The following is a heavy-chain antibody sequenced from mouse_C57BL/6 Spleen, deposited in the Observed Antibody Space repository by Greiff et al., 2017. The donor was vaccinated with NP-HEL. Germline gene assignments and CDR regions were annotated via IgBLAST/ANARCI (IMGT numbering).Heavy chain of an antibody. CDR3: ARFVQLGDAIDY. J-gene: IGHJ4*01. CDR2: IYPGGGYT. Sequence: QVQLQQSGAELAKPGASVKLSCKASGYTFTSYWMHWVKQRPGQGLEWIGYIYPGGGYTNYNQKFKDKATVTADKSSSTAYMQLSSLTYEDSAVYYCARFVQLGDAIDYWGQGTSVTVSS. V-gene: IGHV1-7*01. CDR1: GYTFTSYW. D-gene: IGHD3-3*01.